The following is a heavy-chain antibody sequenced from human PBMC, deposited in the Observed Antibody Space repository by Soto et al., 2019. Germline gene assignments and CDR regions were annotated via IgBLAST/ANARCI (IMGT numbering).Heavy chain of an antibody. J-gene: IGHJ3*01. CDR3: AKGGGVRVLDAVGV. Sequence: GGSLRLSCAAAGFTFTTYAMTWVRQAPGKGLEWVSSISGGGGSTYYADSVKGRSTISRDNSKNTLYLQLTGLRAEDTAVYYCAKGGGVRVLDAVGVWGQGTMVTVSS. V-gene: IGHV3-23*01. CDR1: GFTFTTYA. CDR2: ISGGGGST. D-gene: IGHD2-8*01.